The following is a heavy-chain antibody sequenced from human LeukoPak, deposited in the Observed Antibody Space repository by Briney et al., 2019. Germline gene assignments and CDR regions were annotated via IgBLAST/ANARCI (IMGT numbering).Heavy chain of an antibody. J-gene: IGHJ4*02. D-gene: IGHD3-10*01. Sequence: GGSLRLSCAASGFTFSSYAMHWVRQAPGKGLEWVAVISYDGSNKYYADSVKGRFTISRDNSKNTLYLQMNSLRAEDTAVYYCAKTPSYYYGSGSSLFDYWGQGTLVTVSS. CDR1: GFTFSSYA. CDR3: AKTPSYYYGSGSSLFDY. V-gene: IGHV3-30-3*02. CDR2: ISYDGSNK.